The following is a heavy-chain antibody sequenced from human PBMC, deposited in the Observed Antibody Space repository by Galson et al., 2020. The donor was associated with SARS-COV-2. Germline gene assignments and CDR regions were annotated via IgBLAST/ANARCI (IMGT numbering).Heavy chain of an antibody. CDR2: VYPIGTT. D-gene: IGHD3-22*01. CDR1: GYSVSTTNS. Sequence: SETLSLTCTVSGYSVSTTNSWGWVRQPPGRGQEWLGSVYPIGTTYYNPPSKSRVTISVDTSKLQFSLRLDSVTAADTALYYCARQGVNMIVLVTVPGWYFDLWGRGTLVTVSS. J-gene: IGHJ2*01. CDR3: ARQGVNMIVLVTVPGWYFDL. V-gene: IGHV4-38-2*02.